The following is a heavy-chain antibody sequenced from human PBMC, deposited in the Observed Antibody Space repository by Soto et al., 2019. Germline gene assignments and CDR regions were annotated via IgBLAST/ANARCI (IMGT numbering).Heavy chain of an antibody. CDR3: ARGLTQFWQLSYYFDY. Sequence: QVQLVQSGAEVKKPGASVKVSCKASGYSFISYGISWVRQAPGQGLEWMGWISSYNGDTNYAQKLQGRVTMTTDTSTSTAYMELRSLRSDDTAVYYCARGLTQFWQLSYYFDYWGQGTLVTVSS. CDR1: GYSFISYG. V-gene: IGHV1-18*01. J-gene: IGHJ4*02. D-gene: IGHD3-16*02. CDR2: ISSYNGDT.